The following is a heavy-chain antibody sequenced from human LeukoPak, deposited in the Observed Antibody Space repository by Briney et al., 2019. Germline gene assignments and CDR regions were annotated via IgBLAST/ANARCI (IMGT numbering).Heavy chain of an antibody. D-gene: IGHD3-10*01. V-gene: IGHV4-59*01. J-gene: IGHJ5*02. Sequence: SSETLSLTCTVSGGSISSYYWNWIRQPPGKGLEWIGNIYYSGGTNYNPSLKSRVTISVDTSKNQFSLKLSSVTAADTAVYYCARSGGSGSYSWLDDWFDPWGQGTLVTVSS. CDR1: GGSISSYY. CDR2: IYYSGGT. CDR3: ARSGGSGSYSWLDDWFDP.